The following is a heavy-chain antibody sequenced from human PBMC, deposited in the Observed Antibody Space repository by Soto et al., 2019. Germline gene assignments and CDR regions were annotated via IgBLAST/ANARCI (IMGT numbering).Heavy chain of an antibody. J-gene: IGHJ6*02. Sequence: QVQLVQSGAEVKKPGSSVTVSCTASGGTFSSYAISWVRQAPGQGLEWMGGIIPIFGTANYAQKFQGRVTITADESTSTAYMELSSLRSEDTAVYYCARPTRYCSSTSGLGYNGMDVWGQGTTVTVSS. CDR2: IIPIFGTA. V-gene: IGHV1-69*01. CDR1: GGTFSSYA. CDR3: ARPTRYCSSTSGLGYNGMDV. D-gene: IGHD2-2*01.